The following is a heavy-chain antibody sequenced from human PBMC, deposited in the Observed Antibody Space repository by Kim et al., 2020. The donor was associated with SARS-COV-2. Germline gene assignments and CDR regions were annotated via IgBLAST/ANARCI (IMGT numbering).Heavy chain of an antibody. CDR2: INHSGST. Sequence: SETLSLTCAVYGGSFSGYYWSWIRQPPGKGLEWIGEINHSGSTNYNPSLKSRVTISVDTSKNQFSLKLSSVTAADTAVYYCARGGGGGSYYPPNAFDIWGQGTMVTVSS. CDR3: ARGGGGGSYYPPNAFDI. V-gene: IGHV4-34*01. D-gene: IGHD1-26*01. J-gene: IGHJ3*02. CDR1: GGSFSGYY.